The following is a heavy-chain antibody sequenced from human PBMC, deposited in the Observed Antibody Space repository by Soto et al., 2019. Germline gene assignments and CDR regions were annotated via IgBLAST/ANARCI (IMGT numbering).Heavy chain of an antibody. V-gene: IGHV4-39*01. D-gene: IGHD4-17*01. CDR1: GGSISSSSYY. CDR3: ARDDYGDYIPYYYYYMDV. J-gene: IGHJ6*03. CDR2: IYYSGST. Sequence: QLQLQESGPGLVKPSETLSLTCTVSGGSISSSSYYWGWIRQPPGKGLEWIGSIYYSGSTYYNPSLKSRVTISVDTSKNQFSLKLSSVTAADTAVYYCARDDYGDYIPYYYYYMDVWGNGTTVTVSS.